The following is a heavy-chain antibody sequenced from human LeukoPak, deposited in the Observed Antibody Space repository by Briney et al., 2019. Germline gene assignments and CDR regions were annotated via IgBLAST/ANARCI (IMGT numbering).Heavy chain of an antibody. J-gene: IGHJ4*02. V-gene: IGHV4-38-2*02. CDR2: IYHSGST. D-gene: IGHD3-22*01. Sequence: SETLSLTCTVSGYSISSGYYWGWIRQPPGKGLEWIGSIYHSGSTYYNPSLKSRVTISVDTSKNQFSLKLSSVTAADTAVYYCAREDYYDSSGYYLFDYWGQGTLVTVSS. CDR1: GYSISSGYY. CDR3: AREDYYDSSGYYLFDY.